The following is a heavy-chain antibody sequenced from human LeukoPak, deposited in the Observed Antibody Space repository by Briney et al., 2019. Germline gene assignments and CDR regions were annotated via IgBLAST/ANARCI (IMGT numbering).Heavy chain of an antibody. V-gene: IGHV4-38-2*02. D-gene: IGHD3-16*01. CDR1: GYSISSGYY. J-gene: IGHJ5*02. Sequence: XETLSLTCTVSGYSISSGYYWGWIRQPPGKGLEWTGSIYHSGSTYYNPSLKSRVTISVDTSKNQFSLKLSSVTAADTAVYYCARVVRLGGFDPWGQGTLVTVSS. CDR2: IYHSGST. CDR3: ARVVRLGGFDP.